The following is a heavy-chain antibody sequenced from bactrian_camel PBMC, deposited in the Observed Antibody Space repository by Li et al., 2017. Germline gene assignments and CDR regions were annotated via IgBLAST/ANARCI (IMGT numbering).Heavy chain of an antibody. CDR3: AAIMPAFRRPCGSWFEAQGHFNY. CDR1: GDTYTMNC. CDR2: TYTGSGST. D-gene: IGHD6*01. V-gene: IGHV3S54*01. Sequence: HVQLVESGGGSVQAGGSLRLSCAASGDTYTMNCLGWFRQAPGKEREGVARTYTGSGSTYYADSVKGRFTISQDNAKNTVYLQMSRLGPEDSAVYYCAAIMPAFRRPCGSWFEAQGHFNYWGQGTQVTVS. J-gene: IGHJ4*01.